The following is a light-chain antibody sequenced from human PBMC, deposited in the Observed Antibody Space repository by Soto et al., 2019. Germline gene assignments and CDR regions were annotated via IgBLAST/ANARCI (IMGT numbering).Light chain of an antibody. CDR1: SSNIGSNT. CDR2: SNN. J-gene: IGLJ1*01. V-gene: IGLV1-44*01. CDR3: AAWDDSLRV. Sequence: QSVLTQPPSASGTPGQRVTISCSGSSSNIGSNTVNWYQQLPGTAPNLLIYSNNQRPSRVPDRFSGSKSGTSASLAISGLQSEDEADYYCAAWDDSLRVFGTGTKLTVL.